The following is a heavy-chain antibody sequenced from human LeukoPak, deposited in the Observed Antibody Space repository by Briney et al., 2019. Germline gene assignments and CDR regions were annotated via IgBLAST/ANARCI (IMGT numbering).Heavy chain of an antibody. V-gene: IGHV3-23*01. J-gene: IGHJ5*02. CDR1: GFTFSDDS. CDR3: ARASSSGWRERGSWFDP. CDR2: ISYRGGSA. Sequence: GEPLRLSCAASGFTFSDDSMGGVRQPPGEGLEGVSAISYRGGSAYYADSVKGRFTISRDNSKNTLYLQMSGRRGDDTASYYCARASSSGWRERGSWFDPWGQGTLVTVSS. D-gene: IGHD6-19*01.